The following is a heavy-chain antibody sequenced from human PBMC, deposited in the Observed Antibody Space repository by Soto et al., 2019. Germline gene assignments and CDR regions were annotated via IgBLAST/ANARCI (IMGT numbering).Heavy chain of an antibody. J-gene: IGHJ4*02. CDR3: ARENDQWVAADN. D-gene: IGHD6-19*01. Sequence: GGSLRLSCAASGFTFSDYYMSWIRQAPGKGLEWVSYITSSGSTIYYADSVKGRFTISRDNAKNSLYLQMNSLRAEDTAVYYCARENDQWVAADNWGQGTLVTVSS. CDR1: GFTFSDYY. V-gene: IGHV3-11*01. CDR2: ITSSGSTI.